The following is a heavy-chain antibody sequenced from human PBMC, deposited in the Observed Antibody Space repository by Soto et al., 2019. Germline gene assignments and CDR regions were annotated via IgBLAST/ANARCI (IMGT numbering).Heavy chain of an antibody. Sequence: WRSLRLSCSASGFTFGNYAMHWVRQAPGKGLEYVSAISSNGGSTYYADSVKGRFTISRDNSKNTLYLQMSSLRAKDTAVYCRVKEGYNWTYYDYWAQGTLLTVSS. V-gene: IGHV3-64D*06. D-gene: IGHD1-20*01. CDR3: VKEGYNWTYYDY. J-gene: IGHJ4*02. CDR1: GFTFGNYA. CDR2: ISSNGGST.